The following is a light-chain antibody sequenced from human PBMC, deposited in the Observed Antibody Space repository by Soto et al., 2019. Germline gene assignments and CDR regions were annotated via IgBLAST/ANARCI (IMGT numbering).Light chain of an antibody. CDR2: GAS. V-gene: IGKV3-11*01. Sequence: EIVLTQSPASLSLSPGERATLSCRASQSVSNNLAWYQQKPGQAPRLLIYGASTRATGIPARFSGSGSGTDFTLTISSLEPEDFAVYYCQQRSNWPPTFGQGTRLEIK. J-gene: IGKJ5*01. CDR1: QSVSNN. CDR3: QQRSNWPPT.